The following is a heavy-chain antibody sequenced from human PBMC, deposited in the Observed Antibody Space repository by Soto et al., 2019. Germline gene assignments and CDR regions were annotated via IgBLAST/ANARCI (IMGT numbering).Heavy chain of an antibody. Sequence: QVQLVESGGGLVKPGGSLRLSCAASGFTFSDYYMSWIRQAPGKGLEWVSYISSSSSYTNYADSVKGRFTISRDNAKNSLYLQMNGLRAEDTAVDYCARDRGADWFDPWGQGTLVTVAS. CDR2: ISSSSSYT. J-gene: IGHJ5*02. CDR3: ARDRGADWFDP. CDR1: GFTFSDYY. V-gene: IGHV3-11*05.